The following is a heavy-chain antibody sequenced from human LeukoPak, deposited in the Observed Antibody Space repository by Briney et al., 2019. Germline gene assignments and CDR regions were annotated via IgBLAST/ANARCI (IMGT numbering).Heavy chain of an antibody. D-gene: IGHD3-10*01. Sequence: GGSLRLSCAASGFIFSSYSMNWVRQAPGKGLEWVSSISSVSEHILYADSVKGRFTISRDNAKNLLYLQMNSLSAEDTGMYYCATPPYGTDTYGSWFESWGQGTLVTVSS. CDR2: ISSVSEHI. CDR1: GFIFSSYS. J-gene: IGHJ5*01. V-gene: IGHV3-21*04. CDR3: ATPPYGTDTYGSWFES.